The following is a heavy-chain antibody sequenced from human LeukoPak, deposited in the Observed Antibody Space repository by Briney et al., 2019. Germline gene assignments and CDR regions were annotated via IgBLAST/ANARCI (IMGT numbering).Heavy chain of an antibody. CDR1: GYTFTSYG. V-gene: IGHV1-18*01. Sequence: GASVKVSCKASGYTFTSYGISWVRQAPGRGLEWMGWISAYNGNTNYAQKLQGRATMTTDTSTSTAYMELRSLRSDDTAVYYCARDRSLWFGELFPPDWFDPWGQGTLVTVSS. CDR3: ARDRSLWFGELFPPDWFDP. J-gene: IGHJ5*02. CDR2: ISAYNGNT. D-gene: IGHD3-10*01.